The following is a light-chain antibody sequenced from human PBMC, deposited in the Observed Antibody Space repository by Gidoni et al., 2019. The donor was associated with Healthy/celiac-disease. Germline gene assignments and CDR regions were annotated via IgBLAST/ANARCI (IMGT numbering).Light chain of an antibody. Sequence: QSALTQPAPVSWSPGQSITISCTGTSSDVGSYNLVSWYQQHPCKAPKLTIYEVSKGPSGVSNRFSASKSGNTAPLTISGLQAEDEADYYCCSYAGSSTFVVFCGGTKLTVL. CDR1: SSDVGSYNL. CDR2: EVS. J-gene: IGLJ2*01. V-gene: IGLV2-23*02. CDR3: CSYAGSSTFVV.